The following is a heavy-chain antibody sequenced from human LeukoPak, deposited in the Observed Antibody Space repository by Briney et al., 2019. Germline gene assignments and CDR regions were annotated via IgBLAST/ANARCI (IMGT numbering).Heavy chain of an antibody. V-gene: IGHV3-7*01. CDR3: ARNYYYDSSGYHHY. CDR1: GFRFSTYW. J-gene: IGHJ4*02. Sequence: GGSLRLSCVASGFRFSTYWMSWVRQAPGKGLEWVANINQDGNEKYHVDSVKGRFTISRDNAKNSLYLQMSSLRAEDTAVYYCARNYYYDSSGYHHYWGQGTLVTVSS. D-gene: IGHD3-22*01. CDR2: INQDGNEK.